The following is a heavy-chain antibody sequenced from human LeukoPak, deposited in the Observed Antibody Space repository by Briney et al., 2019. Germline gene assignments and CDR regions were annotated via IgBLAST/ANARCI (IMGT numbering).Heavy chain of an antibody. CDR1: GFTFINYA. CDR2: ISGGGGGA. D-gene: IGHD4-17*01. Sequence: GGSLRVSCAGSGFTFINYALIWVRRPLGKGLEWVSAISGGGGGAHYADAVRGRFTVSRDNSKNTLFLQMNSLRAEDTAVYYCARDPNGDYVGAFDFRGQGTMVTVS. CDR3: ARDPNGDYVGAFDF. J-gene: IGHJ3*01. V-gene: IGHV3-23*01.